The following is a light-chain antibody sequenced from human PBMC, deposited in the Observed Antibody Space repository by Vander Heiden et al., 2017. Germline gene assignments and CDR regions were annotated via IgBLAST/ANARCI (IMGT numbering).Light chain of an antibody. CDR1: QSISSY. CDR3: QQGYSTPLT. V-gene: IGKV1-39*01. Sequence: DIQMTQSPSSLSASVGDRVTITCRASQSISSYLNWYQQKPGKAPKLLIYAASSLQSRVPSRFSGSGSGTVFTLTISSLQPEDFATYYCQQGYSTPLTFGGGTKVEIK. CDR2: AAS. J-gene: IGKJ4*01.